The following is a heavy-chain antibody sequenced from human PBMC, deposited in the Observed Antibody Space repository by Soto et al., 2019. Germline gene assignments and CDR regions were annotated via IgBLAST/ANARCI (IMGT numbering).Heavy chain of an antibody. V-gene: IGHV4-4*02. J-gene: IGHJ4*02. CDR2: VYNSGST. CDR3: ARYRREAVAGYTLDN. D-gene: IGHD6-13*01. Sequence: SETLSLTCAVSGGSIISGHWWTWVRQSPGKGLEWIGYVYNSGSTNYNPSLKSRVTISEDTSKSQFSLKVNSMTAADTAVYYCARYRREAVAGYTLDNWGQGILVTVSS. CDR1: GGSIISGHW.